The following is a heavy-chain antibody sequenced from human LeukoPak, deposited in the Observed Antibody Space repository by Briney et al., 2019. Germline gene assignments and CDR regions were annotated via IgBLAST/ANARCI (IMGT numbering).Heavy chain of an antibody. Sequence: SETLSLTCAVYGGSFSGYYWGWIRQSPGKGLEWIGEINHSGSTNYNPSLESRVTISVDTSKNQFSLKLRSVTAADTAVFYCARTTEGYAGGPGYSYYYYMDVWGKGTTVTLSS. D-gene: IGHD5-12*01. CDR1: GGSFSGYY. CDR3: ARTTEGYAGGPGYSYYYYMDV. J-gene: IGHJ6*03. CDR2: INHSGST. V-gene: IGHV4-34*01.